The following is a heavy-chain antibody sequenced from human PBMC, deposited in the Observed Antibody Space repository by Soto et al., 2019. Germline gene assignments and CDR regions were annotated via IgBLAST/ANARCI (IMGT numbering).Heavy chain of an antibody. CDR2: ISGYIDHT. CDR3: AREGTSGHAFDI. J-gene: IGHJ3*02. D-gene: IGHD2-8*01. CDR1: GYTFSKYG. Sequence: ASVNVSCKASGYTFSKYGISWVRQAPGQGLEYMGWISGYIDHTHYAQNLQGRVTLTTDRSTSTAYMELRSLRSDDTAVYFCAREGTSGHAFDIWGQGTMVTVSS. V-gene: IGHV1-18*01.